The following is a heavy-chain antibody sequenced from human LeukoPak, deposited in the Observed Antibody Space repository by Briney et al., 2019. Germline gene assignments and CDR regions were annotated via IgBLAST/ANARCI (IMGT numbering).Heavy chain of an antibody. V-gene: IGHV5-51*01. J-gene: IGHJ4*02. Sequence: GESLKISCKGSGYSFTSYWIGWVRQMPGKGLEWMGIIYPGDSDTRYSPSFQGQVTISADKSISTAYLQWSSLRASDTAMYYCARSGVAAAESWDYWGQGTLVTVSS. D-gene: IGHD6-13*01. CDR2: IYPGDSDT. CDR1: GYSFTSYW. CDR3: ARSGVAAAESWDY.